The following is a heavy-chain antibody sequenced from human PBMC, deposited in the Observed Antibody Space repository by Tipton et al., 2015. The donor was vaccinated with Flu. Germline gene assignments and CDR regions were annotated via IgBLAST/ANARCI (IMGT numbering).Heavy chain of an antibody. V-gene: IGHV3-23*01. Sequence: SGFRLRSYAMSWVRQAPGKGLEWVSTVRDTGGGTYYADSVKGRFTSSRDDSKSAVLLQMNSLRVEDTAVYFCAKGGYSDYGYYYYAMDVWGQGTTVTVSS. CDR3: AKGGYSDYGYYYYAMDV. CDR1: GFRLRSYA. CDR2: VRDTGGGT. J-gene: IGHJ6*02. D-gene: IGHD5-12*01.